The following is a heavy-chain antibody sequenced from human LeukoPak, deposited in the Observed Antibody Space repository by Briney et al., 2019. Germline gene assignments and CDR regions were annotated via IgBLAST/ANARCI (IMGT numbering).Heavy chain of an antibody. CDR3: ARVTERRYFDY. V-gene: IGHV1-69*04. CDR2: IIPILGIA. J-gene: IGHJ4*02. CDR1: GGTFSSYA. Sequence: SVKVSCKAPGGTFSSYAISWVRQAPGQGLEWMGRIIPILGIANYAQKFQGRVTITADKSTSTAYMELSSLRSEDTAVYYCARVTERRYFDYWGQGTLVTVSS. D-gene: IGHD1-1*01.